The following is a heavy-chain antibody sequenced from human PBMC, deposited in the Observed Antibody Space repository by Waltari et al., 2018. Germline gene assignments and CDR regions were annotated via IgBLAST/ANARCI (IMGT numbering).Heavy chain of an antibody. V-gene: IGHV4-39*01. CDR3: ADNWGQER. CDR2: IYYSGST. D-gene: IGHD7-27*01. J-gene: IGHJ4*02. Sequence: QLQLQESGPGLVKPSQTLSLTCTVPGCSLSSSSYYWGWIRQPPGKGLEWIGSIYYSGSTYYNPSLKSRVTISVDTSKNQFSLKLSSVTAADTAVYYCADNWGQERWGQGTLVTVSS. CDR1: GCSLSSSSYY.